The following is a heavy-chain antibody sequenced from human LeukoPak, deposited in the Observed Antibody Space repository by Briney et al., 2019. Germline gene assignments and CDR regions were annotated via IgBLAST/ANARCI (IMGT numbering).Heavy chain of an antibody. CDR3: ATKYSNSWYWYFDL. CDR1: GFTFSSYAIH. J-gene: IGHJ2*01. CDR2: IYYSGST. Sequence: GSLRLSCAASGFTFSSYAIHWVRQPPGKDLEWIGSIYYSGSTYYNPSLKSRVTISVDTSKNQFSLKLSSVTAADTAVYYCATKYSNSWYWYFDLWGRGTLVTVSS. D-gene: IGHD6-13*01. V-gene: IGHV4-39*01.